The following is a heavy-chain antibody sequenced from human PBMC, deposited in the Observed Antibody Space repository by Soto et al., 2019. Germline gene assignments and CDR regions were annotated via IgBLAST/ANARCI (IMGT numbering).Heavy chain of an antibody. CDR3: ARQFRRNYDFWSGYTRGRNYYYYGMDV. CDR2: IYPGDSDT. Sequence: GESLKISCKGSGYSFTSYWIGWVRQMPGKGLEWMGIIYPGDSDTRYSPSFQGQVTISADKSISTAYLQWSSLKASDTAMYYCARQFRRNYDFWSGYTRGRNYYYYGMDVWGQGTTVTVSS. J-gene: IGHJ6*02. CDR1: GYSFTSYW. D-gene: IGHD3-3*01. V-gene: IGHV5-51*01.